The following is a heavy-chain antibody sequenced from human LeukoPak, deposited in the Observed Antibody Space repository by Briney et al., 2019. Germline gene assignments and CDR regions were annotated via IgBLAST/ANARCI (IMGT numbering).Heavy chain of an antibody. J-gene: IGHJ6*02. CDR1: GGSISSYY. CDR3: AKLGGYYYGMDV. V-gene: IGHV4-59*08. D-gene: IGHD3-16*01. CDR2: IYYSGST. Sequence: SETLSLTCTVSGGSISSYYWSWIRQPPGKGLEWIGYIYYSGSTNYNPSLKSRVTISVDTSKNQFSLKLSSATAADTAVYCCAKLGGYYYGMDVWGQGTTVTVSS.